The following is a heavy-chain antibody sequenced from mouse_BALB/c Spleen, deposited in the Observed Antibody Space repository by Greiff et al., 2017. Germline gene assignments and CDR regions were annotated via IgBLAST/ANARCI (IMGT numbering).Heavy chain of an antibody. V-gene: IGHV2-2*02. Sequence: QVQLQQSGPGLVQPSQSLSITCTVSGFSLTGYGVHWVRQSPGKGLEWLGVIWSGGSTDYNAAFISRLSISKDNSKSQVFFKMNSLQANDTAIYYCARKSETARIPPYAMDYWGQGTSVTVSS. CDR3: ARKSETARIPPYAMDY. J-gene: IGHJ4*01. CDR1: GFSLTGYG. D-gene: IGHD3-2*01. CDR2: IWSGGST.